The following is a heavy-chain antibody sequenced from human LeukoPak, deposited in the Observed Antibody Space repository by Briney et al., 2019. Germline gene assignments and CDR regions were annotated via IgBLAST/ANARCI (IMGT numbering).Heavy chain of an antibody. CDR2: ISDSGGRT. V-gene: IGHV3-23*01. CDR1: GITLSNYG. Sequence: GGSLRLSCAVSGITLSNYGMSWVRQAPGKGLEWVAGISDSGGRTNYADSVKGRFTISRDNPKNTLYLQMNSLRAEDTAVYFCAKRGVVIRVILVGFHEEAYYFDSWGQGALVTVSS. CDR3: AKRGVVIRVILVGFHEEAYYFDS. D-gene: IGHD3-22*01. J-gene: IGHJ4*02.